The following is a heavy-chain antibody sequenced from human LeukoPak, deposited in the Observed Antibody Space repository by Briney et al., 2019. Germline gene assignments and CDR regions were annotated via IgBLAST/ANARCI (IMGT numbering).Heavy chain of an antibody. CDR1: GFTFSSYG. J-gene: IGHJ4*02. CDR2: IWYDGSNK. Sequence: AGSLRLSCAASGFTFSSYGMHWVRQAPGKGLEWVAVIWYDGSNKYYADSVKGRFTISRDNSKNTLYLQMNSLRAEDTAVYYCARDLNGQVGATMGYWGQGTLSPSLQ. V-gene: IGHV3-33*01. D-gene: IGHD1-26*01. CDR3: ARDLNGQVGATMGY.